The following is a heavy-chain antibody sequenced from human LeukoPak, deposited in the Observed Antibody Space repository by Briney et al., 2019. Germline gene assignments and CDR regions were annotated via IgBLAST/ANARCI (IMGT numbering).Heavy chain of an antibody. D-gene: IGHD3-22*01. Sequence: ASVKVSCKVSGYSVSELSMHWVRQAPGLGLEWMGGLDREDDAPVYAQQFQGRVTMTEDTSTDTAYMELSSLRSEDTALYYCATLDSYYDSSGRPLLPDWGQGTLVTVSS. CDR1: GYSVSELS. CDR2: LDREDDAP. V-gene: IGHV1-24*01. CDR3: ATLDSYYDSSGRPLLPD. J-gene: IGHJ4*02.